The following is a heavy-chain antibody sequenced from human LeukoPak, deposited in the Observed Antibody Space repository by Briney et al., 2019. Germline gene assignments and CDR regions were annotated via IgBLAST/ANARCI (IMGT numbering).Heavy chain of an antibody. CDR1: GFTFDDYA. D-gene: IGHD6-13*01. CDR3: AKDTRGFIASAGTLDY. J-gene: IGHJ4*02. V-gene: IGHV3-9*01. Sequence: GRSLRLSCAASGFTFDDYAMHWVRQAPGKGLEWVSGISWNSGSIGYADSVKGRFTISRDNAKNSLYLQMNSLRAEDTALYYCAKDTRGFIASAGTLDYWGQGTLVTVSS. CDR2: ISWNSGSI.